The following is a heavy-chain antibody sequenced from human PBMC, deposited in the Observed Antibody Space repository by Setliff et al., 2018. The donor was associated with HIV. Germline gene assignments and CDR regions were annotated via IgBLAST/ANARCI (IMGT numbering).Heavy chain of an antibody. Sequence: PGESLKISCKGSGYSFSSYWIGWVRQMPGKGLEWMGIIYPGDSETRYSPSFQGRVTFSADKSISTAYLQWSSLKASDTAMYYCAREMRTIEGGALDIWGQGTLVTVSS. CDR2: IYPGDSET. V-gene: IGHV5-51*01. D-gene: IGHD1-1*01. J-gene: IGHJ3*02. CDR3: AREMRTIEGGALDI. CDR1: GYSFSSYW.